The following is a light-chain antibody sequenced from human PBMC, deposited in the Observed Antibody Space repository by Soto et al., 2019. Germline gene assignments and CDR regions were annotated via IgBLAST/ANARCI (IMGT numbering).Light chain of an antibody. V-gene: IGKV3-15*01. J-gene: IGKJ1*01. CDR2: GAS. CDR1: QSVGSN. Sequence: EIVMTQSPATLSVSPGERATLSCRASQSVGSNLAWYQQKPGQAPRLLIYGASSRATGIPARFSGSGSGTEFTLTISSLESEDFAVYYCQQYKNWPITFGQGTKVEIK. CDR3: QQYKNWPIT.